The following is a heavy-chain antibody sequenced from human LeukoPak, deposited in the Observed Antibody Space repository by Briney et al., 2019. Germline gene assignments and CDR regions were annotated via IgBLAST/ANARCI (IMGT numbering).Heavy chain of an antibody. D-gene: IGHD5-24*01. Sequence: SETLSLTCTVSGGSISSYYWSWIRQPPGKGLEWIGEINHSGSTNYNPSLKSRVTISVDTSKNQFSLKLSSVTAADTAVYYCARAPYARDRGFDYWGQGTLVTVSS. V-gene: IGHV4-34*01. CDR3: ARAPYARDRGFDY. CDR1: GGSISSYY. J-gene: IGHJ4*02. CDR2: INHSGST.